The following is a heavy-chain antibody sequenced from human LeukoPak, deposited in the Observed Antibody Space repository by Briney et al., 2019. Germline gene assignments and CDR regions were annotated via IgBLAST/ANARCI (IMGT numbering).Heavy chain of an antibody. V-gene: IGHV4-34*01. CDR2: INHSGST. CDR3: ARGPDYGDY. Sequence: SETLSLTCAVYGVSFSGYYWSWIRQPPGKGLEWIGEINHSGSTNYNPSLKSRVTISVDTSKNQFSLKLSSVTAADTAVYYCARGPDYGDYWGQGTLVTVSS. CDR1: GVSFSGYY. J-gene: IGHJ4*02.